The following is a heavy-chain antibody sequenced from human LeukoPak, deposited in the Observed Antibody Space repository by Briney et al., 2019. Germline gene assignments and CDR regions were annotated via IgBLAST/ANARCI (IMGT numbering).Heavy chain of an antibody. V-gene: IGHV3-23*01. CDR3: AKDPASPYYYDSSGYWN. CDR1: GFTFSSYA. D-gene: IGHD3-22*01. CDR2: ISGSGGST. J-gene: IGHJ4*02. Sequence: GGSLRLSCAASGFTFSSYAMSWVRQAPGKGLEWVSAISGSGGSTYYADSVKGRFTISRDNSKNTLYLQMNSLRAEDTAVYYCAKDPASPYYYDSSGYWNLGQGTLVTVSS.